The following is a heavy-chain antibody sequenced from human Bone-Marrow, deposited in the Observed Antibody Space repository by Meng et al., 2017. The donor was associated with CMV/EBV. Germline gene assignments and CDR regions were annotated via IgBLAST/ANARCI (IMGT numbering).Heavy chain of an antibody. J-gene: IGHJ4*02. CDR3: ARGLIARGYRYGLRLTYYFDY. Sequence: SESLSLSCAVYGGSFSGYYWSWIRQPPGKGLEWVGEINHSGSTNYNPSLKRRVTISVDTSKNQSSLKLISVPAADTAVYYCARGLIARGYRYGLRLTYYFDYWGQGTLVTVSS. CDR1: GGSFSGYY. V-gene: IGHV4-34*01. D-gene: IGHD5-18*01. CDR2: INHSGST.